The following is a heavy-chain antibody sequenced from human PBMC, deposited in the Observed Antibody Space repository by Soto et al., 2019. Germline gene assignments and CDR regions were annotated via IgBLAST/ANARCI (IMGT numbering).Heavy chain of an antibody. CDR2: ISAYNGNT. D-gene: IGHD2-21*02. V-gene: IGHV1-18*01. Sequence: GASVKVSCKASGYTFTSYGISWVRQAPGQGLEWMGWISAYNGNTNYAQKLQGRVTMTTDTSTSTAYMELGSLRSDDTAVYYCAGLAYCGGDCYGGYWYFDLWGRGTLVTVSS. CDR3: AGLAYCGGDCYGGYWYFDL. CDR1: GYTFTSYG. J-gene: IGHJ2*01.